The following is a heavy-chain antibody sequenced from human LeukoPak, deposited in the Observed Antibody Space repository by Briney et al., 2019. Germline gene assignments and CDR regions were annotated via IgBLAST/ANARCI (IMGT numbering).Heavy chain of an antibody. Sequence: PSETLSLTCTVSGVSISSTHFCWGWIRQPPGKGLEWIGNLYYSENRDYNPSLKSRATISIDRSKSQLSLQLSSVTAADTAVYYCARALRVWDLPEPFDYWGHGTLVTVSS. J-gene: IGHJ4*01. D-gene: IGHD1-26*01. V-gene: IGHV4-39*07. CDR3: ARALRVWDLPEPFDY. CDR1: GVSISSTHFC. CDR2: LYYSENR.